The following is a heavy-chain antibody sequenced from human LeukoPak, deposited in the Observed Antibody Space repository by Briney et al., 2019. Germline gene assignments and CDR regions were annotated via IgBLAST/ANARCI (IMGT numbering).Heavy chain of an antibody. V-gene: IGHV4-59*01. CDR2: IYYSGST. CDR1: GGSISSYY. J-gene: IGHJ6*03. Sequence: SETLSLTCTVSGGSISSYYWSWIRQPPGKGLEGIGYIYYSGSTNYNPSLKSRVTISVDTSKNQFSLKLSSVTAADTAVYYCARAFPTVTTGAYYYYMDVWGKGTTVTVSS. D-gene: IGHD4-17*01. CDR3: ARAFPTVTTGAYYYYMDV.